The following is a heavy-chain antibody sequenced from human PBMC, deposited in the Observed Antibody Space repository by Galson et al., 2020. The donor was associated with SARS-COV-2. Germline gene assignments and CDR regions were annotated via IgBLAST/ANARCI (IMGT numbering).Heavy chain of an antibody. D-gene: IGHD2-2*01. Sequence: GESLKISCAASGFTFSSYAMHWVRQAPGKGLEWVAVISYDGSNKYYADSVNGRFTISRDNSKNTLYLQMNSLRAEDTAVYYCARVGGGYCSSTSCRYGDYYYYYGMDVWGQGTTVTVSS. V-gene: IGHV3-30-3*01. J-gene: IGHJ6*02. CDR2: ISYDGSNK. CDR3: ARVGGGYCSSTSCRYGDYYYYYGMDV. CDR1: GFTFSSYA.